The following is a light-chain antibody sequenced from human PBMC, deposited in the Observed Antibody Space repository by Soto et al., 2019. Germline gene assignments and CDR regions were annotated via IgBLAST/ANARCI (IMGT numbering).Light chain of an antibody. CDR3: CSYAGTTSFV. Sequence: QSALTQPASVSGSPGQSITISCTGSSSDVGSNNFVSWYQQHPGKAPQFRIYEGSKRPPGISNRFSGSKSGNTASLTISGLQAEDEADYYCCSYAGTTSFVFGGGTKLTVL. CDR2: EGS. V-gene: IGLV2-23*01. CDR1: SSDVGSNNF. J-gene: IGLJ2*01.